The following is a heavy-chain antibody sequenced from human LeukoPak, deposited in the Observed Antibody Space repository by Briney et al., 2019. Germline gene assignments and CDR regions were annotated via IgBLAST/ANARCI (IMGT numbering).Heavy chain of an antibody. Sequence: GGSLRLSCAASGFTFSSYSMNWVRQAPGKGLEWVSSISSSSSYIYYADSVKGRFTISRDNAKNSLYLQMNSLRAEDTAVYYCARGMRALFPNGFDYGGQGPLVTVPS. J-gene: IGHJ4*02. V-gene: IGHV3-21*01. D-gene: IGHD2-8*01. CDR3: ARGMRALFPNGFDY. CDR2: ISSSSSYI. CDR1: GFTFSSYS.